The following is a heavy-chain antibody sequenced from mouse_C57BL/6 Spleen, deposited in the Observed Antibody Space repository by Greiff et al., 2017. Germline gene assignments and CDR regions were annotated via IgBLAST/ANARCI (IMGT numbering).Heavy chain of an antibody. Sequence: VQLQQSGAELVRPGASVTLSCKASGYTFTDYEMHWVKQTPVHGLEWIGAIDPETGGTAYNQKFKGKAILTADKSSSTAYMELRSLTSEDSAVYYCTRRGGYDGYNWFAYWGQGTLVTVSA. V-gene: IGHV1-15*01. D-gene: IGHD2-3*01. CDR2: IDPETGGT. CDR1: GYTFTDYE. J-gene: IGHJ3*01. CDR3: TRRGGYDGYNWFAY.